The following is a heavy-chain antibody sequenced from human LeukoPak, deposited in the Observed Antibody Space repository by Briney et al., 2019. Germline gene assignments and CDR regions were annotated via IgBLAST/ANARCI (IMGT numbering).Heavy chain of an antibody. Sequence: SETLSLTCTVSGGPISSGNYYWSWVRQDPGKGLEWIGYIHHSGTSYYNPSLKSRLSMSVDTSKNQFSLRLSSVTAADTAVYYCAREGGPYRPLDYSGQGTLVTVSS. J-gene: IGHJ4*02. CDR3: AREGGPYRPLDY. CDR2: IHHSGTS. V-gene: IGHV4-31*03. CDR1: GGPISSGNYY.